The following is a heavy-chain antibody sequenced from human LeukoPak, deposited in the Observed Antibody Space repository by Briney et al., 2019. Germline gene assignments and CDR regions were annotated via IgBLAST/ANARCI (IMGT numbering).Heavy chain of an antibody. J-gene: IGHJ3*02. CDR3: ARGTITSGGVIVPGDAFDI. Sequence: ASVKVSCKASGYTFTGYYMHWVRQAPGQGLEWMGRINPNSGGTNYAQKFQGRVTMTRDTSISTAYMELSMLRSDDTAVYYCARGTITSGGVIVPGDAFDIWGQGTMVTVSS. CDR2: INPNSGGT. V-gene: IGHV1-2*06. D-gene: IGHD3-16*02. CDR1: GYTFTGYY.